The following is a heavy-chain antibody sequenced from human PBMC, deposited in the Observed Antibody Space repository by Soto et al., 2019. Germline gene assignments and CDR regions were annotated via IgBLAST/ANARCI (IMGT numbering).Heavy chain of an antibody. CDR1: GGSFSGYY. CDR2: INHSGST. J-gene: IGHJ4*02. D-gene: IGHD6-6*01. Sequence: SETLSLTCAVYGGSFSGYYWSWIRQPPGKGLEWIGEINHSGSTNYNPSLKSRVTISVDTSKNQFSLKLSSVTAADTAVYYCARGHLTHQQLAHSGLDYWGQGTLVTVSS. CDR3: ARGHLTHQQLAHSGLDY. V-gene: IGHV4-34*01.